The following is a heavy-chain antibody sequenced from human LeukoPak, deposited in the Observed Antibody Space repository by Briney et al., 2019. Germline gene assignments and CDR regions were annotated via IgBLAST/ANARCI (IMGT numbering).Heavy chain of an antibody. V-gene: IGHV1-2*02. CDR3: ARVHCSGGSCYSAYYFDY. CDR1: GYTFTGYY. J-gene: IGHJ4*02. D-gene: IGHD2-15*01. Sequence: ASVKVSCKASGYTFTGYYMHWVRQAPGQGLEWMGWINPNSGGTNYAQKFQGRVTMTRDTSISTAYMGLSRLRSDDTAVYYCARVHCSGGSCYSAYYFDYWGQGTLVTVSS. CDR2: INPNSGGT.